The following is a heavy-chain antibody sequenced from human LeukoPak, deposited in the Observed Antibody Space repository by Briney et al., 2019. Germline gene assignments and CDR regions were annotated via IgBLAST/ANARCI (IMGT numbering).Heavy chain of an antibody. CDR3: ASPNENYSQYYYYYMDV. Sequence: ASVKVSCKASGYTFTNYYMHWVRQAPGQGLEWMGIINPSGGSTNYAQKFQGRVTITADKSTSTAYMELSSLRSEDTAVYYCASPNENYSQYYYYYMDVWGKGTTVTVSS. CDR2: INPSGGST. CDR1: GYTFTNYY. D-gene: IGHD1-1*01. V-gene: IGHV1-46*01. J-gene: IGHJ6*03.